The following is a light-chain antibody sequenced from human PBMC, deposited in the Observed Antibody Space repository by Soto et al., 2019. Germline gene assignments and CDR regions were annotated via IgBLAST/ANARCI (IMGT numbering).Light chain of an antibody. Sequence: EIVMTQSPATLSVSPGERATLSCRASQSVSDNFAWYQQKPGQAPRLLIYGASTRATRIPARFSGSGSGTEFTLTFSSLQSEDFAVYYCQQSNNWSYTFGQWTKLDIK. CDR3: QQSNNWSYT. CDR2: GAS. V-gene: IGKV3-15*01. J-gene: IGKJ2*01. CDR1: QSVSDN.